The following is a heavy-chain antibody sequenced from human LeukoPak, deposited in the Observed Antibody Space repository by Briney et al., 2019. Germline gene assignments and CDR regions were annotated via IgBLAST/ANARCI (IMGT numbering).Heavy chain of an antibody. V-gene: IGHV3-74*01. Sequence: GGSLRLSCAASGFTFSNYWMHWVRQAPGKGLVWVSRINSDGSSTSYADSVKGRFTISRDNAKNTLYLQMNSLRAEDTAVYYCARESTSSLGSYSDYWGQGTLVTVSS. J-gene: IGHJ4*02. CDR1: GFTFSNYW. CDR2: INSDGSST. CDR3: ARESTSSLGSYSDY. D-gene: IGHD3-10*01.